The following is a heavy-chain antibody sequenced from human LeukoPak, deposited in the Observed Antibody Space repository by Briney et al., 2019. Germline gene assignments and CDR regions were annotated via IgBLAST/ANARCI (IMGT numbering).Heavy chain of an antibody. Sequence: GGSLRLSCAASGFTFSSYSMNWVRQAPGKGLEWVSYISSSSSTIYYADSVKGRFTISRDNSKNTLYLQMNSLRAEDTAVYYCNSHDSTGDDVFDIWGQGTMVTVSS. V-gene: IGHV3-48*01. CDR3: NSHDSTGDDVFDI. CDR1: GFTFSSYS. J-gene: IGHJ3*02. D-gene: IGHD3-22*01. CDR2: ISSSSSTI.